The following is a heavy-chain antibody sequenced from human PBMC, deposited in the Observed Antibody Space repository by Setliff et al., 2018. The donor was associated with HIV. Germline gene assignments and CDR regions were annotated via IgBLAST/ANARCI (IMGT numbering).Heavy chain of an antibody. D-gene: IGHD5-12*01. CDR2: IYSSGNT. V-gene: IGHV4-39*01. J-gene: IGHJ3*02. Sequence: SETLSLTCTVSGGSISTSSYYWGWIRQPPGKGLEWIGSIYSSGNTYYSPSLKDRVSMSVDRSRNQFSLKLSSVTAADTAVYYCARLFQWMSYSFDIWGQGTMVTVSS. CDR1: GGSISTSSYY. CDR3: ARLFQWMSYSFDI.